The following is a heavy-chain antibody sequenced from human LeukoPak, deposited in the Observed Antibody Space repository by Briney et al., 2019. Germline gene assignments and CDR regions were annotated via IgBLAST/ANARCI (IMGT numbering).Heavy chain of an antibody. Sequence: GGSLRPSLALLGNTLAITEITWCRQAPGKGLEWVSYISSNGSTIYYADSVKGRFTISRDNAKNSLYLQMNSLRAEVTAVYYCASFLDNYMAVDYWGQGTLVTVSS. CDR2: ISSNGSTI. V-gene: IGHV3-48*03. CDR1: GNTLAITE. D-gene: IGHD2-2*03. J-gene: IGHJ4*02. CDR3: ASFLDNYMAVDY.